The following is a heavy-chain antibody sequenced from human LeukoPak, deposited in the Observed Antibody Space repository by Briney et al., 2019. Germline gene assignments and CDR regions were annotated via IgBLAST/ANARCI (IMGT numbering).Heavy chain of an antibody. CDR1: GHTVTELS. J-gene: IGHJ4*02. CDR2: FDPEDGEL. Sequence: EASVKVSCKVSGHTVTELSMHWVRQAPGKGLEWMGGFDPEDGELTYAQKFQGRVTMTEDTSTDTAYMELSSLRSEDTAVYYCATDLATVVVVTSYWGQGTLVTVSS. CDR3: ATDLATVVVVTSY. V-gene: IGHV1-24*01. D-gene: IGHD4-23*01.